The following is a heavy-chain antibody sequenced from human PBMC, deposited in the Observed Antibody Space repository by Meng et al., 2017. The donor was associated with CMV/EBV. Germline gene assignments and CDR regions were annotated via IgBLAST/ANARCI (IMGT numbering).Heavy chain of an antibody. D-gene: IGHD6-13*01. CDR1: GGSISSSSYY. CDR3: ASGPGYSSSHPLY. V-gene: IGHV4-39*07. Sequence: SETLSLSCTVSGGSISSSSYYWGWIRQPPGKGLECIGRIYYSGRTYYNPSRKSQVTISVDTSKNQFSLKLSSVTAADTAVYYCASGPGYSSSHPLYWGQGTLVTVSS. J-gene: IGHJ4*02. CDR2: IYYSGRT.